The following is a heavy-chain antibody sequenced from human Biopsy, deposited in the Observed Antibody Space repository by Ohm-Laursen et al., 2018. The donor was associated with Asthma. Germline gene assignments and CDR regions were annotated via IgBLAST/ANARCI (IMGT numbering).Heavy chain of an antibody. CDR2: IHNSGNT. V-gene: IGHV4-59*01. D-gene: IGHD5-18*01. CDR1: GGSISSDY. Sequence: TLSLTCTVSGGSISSDYWSWPRQSPGKGLEWIGYIHNSGNTNYNPSLKSRVTISLDTSKNHFSLRLSFVTAADTAVYFCARGQGRGIQLWSLDPWGQGILVTVSS. J-gene: IGHJ5*02. CDR3: ARGQGRGIQLWSLDP.